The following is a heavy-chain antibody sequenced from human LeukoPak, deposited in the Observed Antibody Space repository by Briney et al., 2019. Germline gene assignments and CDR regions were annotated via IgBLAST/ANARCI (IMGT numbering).Heavy chain of an antibody. CDR3: ARGYCSGGSCRKLDY. Sequence: PGGSLRLSCAASGFTFSSYSMNWVRQAPGKGLEWVSSISSSSSYIYYADSVKGRFTISRDNAKNSLYLQMSSLRAEDTAVYYCARGYCSGGSCRKLDYWGQGTLVTVYS. CDR1: GFTFSSYS. V-gene: IGHV3-21*01. J-gene: IGHJ4*02. D-gene: IGHD2-15*01. CDR2: ISSSSSYI.